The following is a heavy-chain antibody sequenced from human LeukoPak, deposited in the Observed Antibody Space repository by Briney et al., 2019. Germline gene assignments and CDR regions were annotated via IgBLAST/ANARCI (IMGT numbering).Heavy chain of an antibody. CDR1: GVSISSSNSY. CDR3: AADHFDWSKTGFDP. Sequence: PSETLSLTCTVSGVSISSSNSYWGWIRQPPGKGLEWIGGIYYSGNTYYNASLKSQVSISIDTSKNQFSLKLSSVTAADTAVYYCAADHFDWSKTGFDPWGQGTLVTVSS. D-gene: IGHD3-9*01. V-gene: IGHV4-39*01. CDR2: IYYSGNT. J-gene: IGHJ5*02.